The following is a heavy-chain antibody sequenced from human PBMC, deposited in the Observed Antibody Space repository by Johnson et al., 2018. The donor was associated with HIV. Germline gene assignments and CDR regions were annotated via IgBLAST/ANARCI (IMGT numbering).Heavy chain of an antibody. CDR3: ASVYYDILTGYYYDALDM. J-gene: IGHJ3*02. CDR2: ISYDGSNK. Sequence: QVQLVESGGAVVQPGGSLRLSCAASGFTFSNAWMSWVRQAPGKGLEWVAVISYDGSNKYYADSVKGRFTISRDNSKNTLYLQMNSLRAEDTAVYYCASVYYDILTGYYYDALDMWGQGTMVTVSS. D-gene: IGHD3-9*01. V-gene: IGHV3-30-3*01. CDR1: GFTFSNAW.